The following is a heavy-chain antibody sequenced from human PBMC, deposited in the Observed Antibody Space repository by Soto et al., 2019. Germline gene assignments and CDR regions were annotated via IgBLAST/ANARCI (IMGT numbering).Heavy chain of an antibody. CDR3: ARPPFFSSSGSYGMDV. V-gene: IGHV5-51*01. J-gene: IGHJ6*04. Sequence: PGESLKISCKGSGYSFTSYWIGWVRQMPGKGLEWMGIIYPGDSDTRYSPSFQGQVTISADKSISTAYLQWSSLKASDTAMYYCARPPFFSSSGSYGMDVWGKGTTVTVYS. CDR1: GYSFTSYW. CDR2: IYPGDSDT. D-gene: IGHD6-6*01.